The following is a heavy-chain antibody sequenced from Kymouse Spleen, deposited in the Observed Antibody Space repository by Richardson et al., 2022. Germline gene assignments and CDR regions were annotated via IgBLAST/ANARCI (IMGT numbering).Heavy chain of an antibody. V-gene: IGHV4-34*01. Sequence: QVQLQQWGAGLLKPSETLSLTCAVYGGSFSGYYWSWIRQPPGKGLEWIGEINHSGSTNYNPSLKSRVTISVDTSKNQFSLKLSSVTAADTAVYYCARGLRFLEWLFPWFDPWGQGTLVTVSS. J-gene: IGHJ5*02. CDR3: ARGLRFLEWLFPWFDP. CDR1: GGSFSGYY. CDR2: INHSGST. D-gene: IGHD3-3*01.